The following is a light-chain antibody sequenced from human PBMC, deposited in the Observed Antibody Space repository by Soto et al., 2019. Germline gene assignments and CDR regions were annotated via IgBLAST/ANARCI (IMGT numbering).Light chain of an antibody. CDR3: QENFSTPSFT. CDR2: AAS. J-gene: IGKJ4*01. CDR1: QSISNY. V-gene: IGKV1-39*01. Sequence: DIQMTQSPSSLSASVGDGVTITCRASQSISNYVNWYQQKPGKAPKLLIYAASRLQSGVPSRFSATGSRKDFTLTISSLQPEDFANYYCQENFSTPSFTLAGGTRVDIK.